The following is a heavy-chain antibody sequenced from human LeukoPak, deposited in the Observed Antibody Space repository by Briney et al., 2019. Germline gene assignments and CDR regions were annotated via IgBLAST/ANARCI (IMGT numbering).Heavy chain of an antibody. D-gene: IGHD3-22*01. CDR2: IYYSGST. J-gene: IGHJ3*02. V-gene: IGHV4-59*12. CDR1: GGSISSYY. CDR3: ARDDRSRDAFDI. Sequence: SETLSLTCTVSGGSISSYYWSWIRQPPGKGLEWIGYIYYSGSTNYNPSLKSRVTISVDTSKNQFSLKLSSVTAADTAVYYCARDDRSRDAFDIWGQGTMVTVSS.